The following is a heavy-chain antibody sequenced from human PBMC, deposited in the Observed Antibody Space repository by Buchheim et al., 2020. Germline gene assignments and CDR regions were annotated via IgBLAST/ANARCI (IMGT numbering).Heavy chain of an antibody. CDR2: IKQDGSEK. V-gene: IGHV3-7*01. CDR1: GFTFSSYW. Sequence: EVQLVESGGGLVQPGGSLRLSCAASGFTFSSYWMSWVRQAQGKGLEWVANIKQDGSEKYYVDSVKGRFTISRDNAKNSLYLQMNSLRAEDTAVYYCAREETITIFGVGKGYYYYYMDVWGKGTT. D-gene: IGHD3-3*01. CDR3: AREETITIFGVGKGYYYYYMDV. J-gene: IGHJ6*03.